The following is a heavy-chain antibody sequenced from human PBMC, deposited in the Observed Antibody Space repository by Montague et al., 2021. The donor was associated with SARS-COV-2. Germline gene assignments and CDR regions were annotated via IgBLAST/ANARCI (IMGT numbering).Heavy chain of an antibody. CDR1: GDSVSSNRAS. V-gene: IGHV6-1*01. Sequence: CAISGDSVSSNRASWNWIRQSPSRGLEWLGRTYYRSKWFNDYSVSVSSRITIDPDTFKNVFSLHLRSVTPEDTAVYFCARTTARAASADGLDVWGPGTLIPVSS. CDR2: TYYRSKWFN. J-gene: IGHJ3*01. CDR3: ARTTARAASADGLDV. D-gene: IGHD1-1*01.